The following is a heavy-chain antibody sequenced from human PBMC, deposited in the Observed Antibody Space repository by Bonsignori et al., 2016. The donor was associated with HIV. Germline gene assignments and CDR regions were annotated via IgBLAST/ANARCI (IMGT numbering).Heavy chain of an antibody. D-gene: IGHD1-26*01. CDR3: ARRGGGSYWRGDRGPFDY. Sequence: WVRQAPGQGLEWMGWISAYNGNTNYAQKLQGRVTMTTDTSTSTAYMELRSLRSDDTAVYYCARRGGGSYWRGDRGPFDYWGQGTLVTVSS. V-gene: IGHV1-18*01. J-gene: IGHJ4*02. CDR2: ISAYNGNT.